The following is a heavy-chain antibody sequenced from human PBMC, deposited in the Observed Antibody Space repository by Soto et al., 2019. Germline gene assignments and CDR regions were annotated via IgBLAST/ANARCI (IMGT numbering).Heavy chain of an antibody. CDR2: ISGSGGSK. Sequence: HPGGSLRLSCAASGFTFSSYAMSWVRQAPGKGLEWVSVISGSGGSKYYADSVKGRFTISRDNSKNTLYLQMNSLRAEDTAVYYCARDSGYDYLYGMDVWGQGTTVTVSS. CDR1: GFTFSSYA. D-gene: IGHD5-12*01. V-gene: IGHV3-23*01. CDR3: ARDSGYDYLYGMDV. J-gene: IGHJ6*02.